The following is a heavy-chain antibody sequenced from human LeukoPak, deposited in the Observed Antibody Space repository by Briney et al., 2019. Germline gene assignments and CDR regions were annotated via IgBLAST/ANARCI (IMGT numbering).Heavy chain of an antibody. CDR1: GYTYTNYD. CDR2: ITPNSGNT. D-gene: IGHD2-21*02. J-gene: IGHJ3*01. V-gene: IGHV1-8*01. CDR3: AFCGGDCGGAFDV. Sequence: ASVKVSCRASGYTYTNYDINWLRQGTGQGLEWMAWITPNSGNTGHDQKFQRRLTMTRDISTSTAYMELTSLRSEDTAVYYCAFCGGDCGGAFDVWGQGTTVTVSS.